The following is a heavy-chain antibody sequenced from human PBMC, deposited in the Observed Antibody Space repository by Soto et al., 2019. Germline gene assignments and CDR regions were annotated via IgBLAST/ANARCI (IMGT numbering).Heavy chain of an antibody. Sequence: GGSLRLSCAASGFTFSRYWMHWVRQAPGKGLEWVSRASPDGTSTSYADSVKGRFTISRDNATSTLFMQMNSLRAEDTAVYYCTRHGSGDYFLFDPWGQGTLVTVSS. CDR1: GFTFSRYW. J-gene: IGHJ5*02. D-gene: IGHD3-10*01. CDR2: ASPDGTST. CDR3: TRHGSGDYFLFDP. V-gene: IGHV3-74*01.